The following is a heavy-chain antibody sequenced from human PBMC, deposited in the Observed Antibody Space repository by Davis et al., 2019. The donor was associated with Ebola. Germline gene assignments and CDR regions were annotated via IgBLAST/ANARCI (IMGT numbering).Heavy chain of an antibody. J-gene: IGHJ3*01. CDR2: INHSGST. CDR1: GGSISGYY. Sequence: MPSETLSLTCTVSGGSISGYYWSWIRQPPGKGLEWIGEINHSGSTNYNPSLKSRVTISVDTSKNQFSLRLNSVTAADTALYFCARDPNYSSTWFSHAFDVWGQGAMVTVSS. CDR3: ARDPNYSSTWFSHAFDV. D-gene: IGHD6-13*01. V-gene: IGHV4-34*01.